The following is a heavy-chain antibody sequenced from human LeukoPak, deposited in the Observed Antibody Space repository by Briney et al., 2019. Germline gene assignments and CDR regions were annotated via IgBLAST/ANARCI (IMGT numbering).Heavy chain of an antibody. J-gene: IGHJ4*02. CDR1: GFTFSTYA. Sequence: GGSLRLSCAASGFTFSTYAMHWVRQPPGKGLEWVAVMSFDGGDIQYADSVRGRFTISRDNSKNTLFLQMNSLRTEGTAIYYCARDKWGSIDYWGQGILVTVSS. CDR3: ARDKWGSIDY. D-gene: IGHD7-27*01. V-gene: IGHV3-30-3*01. CDR2: MSFDGGDI.